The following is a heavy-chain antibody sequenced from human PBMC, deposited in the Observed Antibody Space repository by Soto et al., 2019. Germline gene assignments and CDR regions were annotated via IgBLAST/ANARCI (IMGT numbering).Heavy chain of an antibody. J-gene: IGHJ6*02. CDR1: GGTFSSYA. V-gene: IGHV1-69*13. Sequence: SVKVSCKASGGTFSSYAISWVRQAPGQGLEWMGGIIAIFGTADYAQKFQGRVTITADESTSTAYMELSSLRSEDTAVYYCAKPQSIQDYYYGMAVWGQGTTVTVSS. CDR2: IIAIFGTA. CDR3: AKPQSIQDYYYGMAV. D-gene: IGHD6-6*01.